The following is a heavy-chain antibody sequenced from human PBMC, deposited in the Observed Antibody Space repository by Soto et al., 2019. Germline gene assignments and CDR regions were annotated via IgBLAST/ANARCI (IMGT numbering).Heavy chain of an antibody. V-gene: IGHV4-59*01. Sequence: PSETLSLTCTVSRGSIGDYYWGWIRQPPGKGLEWVGYFYDSGGTKYNPSLKSRVTISVDTSKNQIALEMKSVTVADTAVYYCARVGSGGYSNNWFDPWGKGTLVTVSS. D-gene: IGHD3-22*01. CDR2: FYDSGGT. CDR3: ARVGSGGYSNNWFDP. J-gene: IGHJ5*02. CDR1: RGSIGDYY.